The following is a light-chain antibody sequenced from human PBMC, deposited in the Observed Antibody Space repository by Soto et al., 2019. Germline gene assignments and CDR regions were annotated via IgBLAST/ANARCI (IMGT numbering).Light chain of an antibody. J-gene: IGLJ1*01. Sequence: QSVLTQPPSVSGAPGQRVTISCTGSGSNIGAGYDVHWYQQLPGTAPKLLIYGNSNRLSGVPDRFSGSKSGTSASLAITGLQAEDEADYYCQSYDSSLSGSYVFGTGTKVTVL. V-gene: IGLV1-40*01. CDR2: GNS. CDR3: QSYDSSLSGSYV. CDR1: GSNIGAGYD.